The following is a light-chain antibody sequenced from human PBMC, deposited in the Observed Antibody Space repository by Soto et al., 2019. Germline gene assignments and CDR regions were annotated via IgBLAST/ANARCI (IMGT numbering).Light chain of an antibody. CDR1: QGIRND. V-gene: IGKV1-39*01. J-gene: IGKJ1*01. CDR2: AAS. Sequence: DIQMTQSPSSLSASVGDRVTITCRASQGIRNDLGWYQQKSGKAPKRLIYAASSLQGGVPSRFSGSGSGTDFTLTISSLQPEDLATYFCQQSYSTPPWTFGQGTKVDI. CDR3: QQSYSTPPWT.